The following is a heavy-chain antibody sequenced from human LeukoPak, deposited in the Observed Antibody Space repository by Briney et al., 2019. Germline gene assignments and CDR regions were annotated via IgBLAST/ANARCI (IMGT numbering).Heavy chain of an antibody. Sequence: PGGSLRLSCVASGGGGGSNMSRVRQAPGKGLEWVSLIYSGGAIRYADSVKGRFTISRDSSKNTLFLQMNDLTVEDTARYYCARRPGNWGQGILVTVSS. J-gene: IGHJ4*02. CDR2: IYSGGAI. D-gene: IGHD1-14*01. V-gene: IGHV3-53*01. CDR1: GGGGGSN. CDR3: ARRPGN.